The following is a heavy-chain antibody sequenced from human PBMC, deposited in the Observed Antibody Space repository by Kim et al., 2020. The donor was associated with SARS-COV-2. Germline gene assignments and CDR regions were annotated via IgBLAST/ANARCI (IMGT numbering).Heavy chain of an antibody. Sequence: SETLSLTCTVSGGSISSYYWSWIRQPPGKGLEWIGYIYYSGSTNYNPSLKSRVTISVDTSKNQFSLKLSSVTAADTAVYYCARVTMINDAFEIWGQGTMVTVSS. D-gene: IGHD3-22*01. V-gene: IGHV4-59*13. CDR2: IYYSGST. J-gene: IGHJ3*02. CDR1: GGSISSYY. CDR3: ARVTMINDAFEI.